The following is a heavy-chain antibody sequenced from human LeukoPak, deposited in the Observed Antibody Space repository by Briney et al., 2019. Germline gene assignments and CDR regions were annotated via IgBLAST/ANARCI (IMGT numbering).Heavy chain of an antibody. V-gene: IGHV1-2*02. CDR3: AREDDFWSGYSGWFDP. Sequence: ASVKVSCKASGYTFTGYYMHWVRQAPGQGLEWMGWINPNSGGTNYAQKFQGGVTMARDASISTAYMELSRLRSDDTAVYYCAREDDFWSGYSGWFDPWGQGTLVTVSS. J-gene: IGHJ5*02. CDR1: GYTFTGYY. CDR2: INPNSGGT. D-gene: IGHD3-3*01.